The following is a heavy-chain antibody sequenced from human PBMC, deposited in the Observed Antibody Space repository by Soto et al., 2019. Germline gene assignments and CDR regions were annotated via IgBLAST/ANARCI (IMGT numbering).Heavy chain of an antibody. CDR2: IYTSGST. CDR1: GGSISSYY. CDR3: ARDLHEYSNYVYYYGMDV. D-gene: IGHD4-4*01. J-gene: IGHJ6*02. Sequence: KPSETLSLTCTVSGGSISSYYWSWIRQPAGKGLEWIGRIYTSGSTNYNPSRKSRVTMSVDTSKNQFSLKLSSVTAADTAVYYCARDLHEYSNYVYYYGMDVWGQGTTVTVSS. V-gene: IGHV4-4*07.